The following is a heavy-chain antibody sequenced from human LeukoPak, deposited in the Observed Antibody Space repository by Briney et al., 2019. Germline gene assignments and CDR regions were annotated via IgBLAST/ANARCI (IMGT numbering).Heavy chain of an antibody. J-gene: IGHJ6*04. CDR1: GFTFSSYE. V-gene: IGHV3-48*03. Sequence: GGSLRLSCAASGFTFSSYEMNWVRQAPGKGLEWVSYISSSGSTIYYADSVKGRFTSSRDNAKNSLYLQMNSLRAEDTAVYYCAELGITMIGGAWGKGTTVTISS. D-gene: IGHD3-10*02. CDR3: AELGITMIGGA. CDR2: ISSSGSTI.